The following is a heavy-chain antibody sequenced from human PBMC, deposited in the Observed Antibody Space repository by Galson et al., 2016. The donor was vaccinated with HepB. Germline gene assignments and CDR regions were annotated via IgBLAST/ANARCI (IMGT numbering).Heavy chain of an antibody. D-gene: IGHD6-19*01. CDR3: ARGRYSSGANDDS. V-gene: IGHV3-23*01. J-gene: IGHJ4*02. CDR1: GFTFSSYA. CDR2: VSTSGGTT. Sequence: SLRLSCAASGFTFSSYAMSWVRQAPGKGLEWVSAVSTSGGTTYYADSVQGRFTISRDTSNNTVSLQMNSLRAEDTAVYYCARGRYSSGANDDSWGQGTLVTVSS.